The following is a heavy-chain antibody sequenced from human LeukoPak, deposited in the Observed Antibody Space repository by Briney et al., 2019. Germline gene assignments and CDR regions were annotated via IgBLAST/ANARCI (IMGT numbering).Heavy chain of an antibody. CDR3: ARHRYCSSTSCYPGTSFDY. V-gene: IGHV4-4*07. CDR1: GGSISSYY. D-gene: IGHD2-2*01. CDR2: IYTSGST. J-gene: IGHJ4*02. Sequence: SETLSLTCTVSGGSISSYYWSWIRQPAGKGLEWIGRIYTSGSTNYNPSLKSRVTMSVDTSKNQFSLKLSSVTAADTAVYYCARHRYCSSTSCYPGTSFDYWGQGTLVTVSS.